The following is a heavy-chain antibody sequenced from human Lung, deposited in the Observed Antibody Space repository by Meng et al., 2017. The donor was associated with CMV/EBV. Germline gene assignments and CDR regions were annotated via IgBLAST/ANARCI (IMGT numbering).Heavy chain of an antibody. Sequence: SETLSLXCAVYGGSLNDFYWSWVRESPGKGLEWIGEITHSGRTNYNPSLRSRVIMSADTSKRRLLLKLSSVTAADTAIYYCRITMIVEVVDVVFQPDDYWGQGSLVTVSS. D-gene: IGHD3-22*01. CDR3: RITMIVEVVDVVFQPDDY. CDR2: ITHSGRT. CDR1: GGSLNDFY. V-gene: IGHV4-34*01. J-gene: IGHJ4*02.